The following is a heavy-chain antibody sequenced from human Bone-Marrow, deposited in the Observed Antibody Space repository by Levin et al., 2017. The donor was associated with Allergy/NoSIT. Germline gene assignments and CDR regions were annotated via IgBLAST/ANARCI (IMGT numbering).Heavy chain of an antibody. V-gene: IGHV3-23*01. J-gene: IGHJ3*02. Sequence: PGGSLRLSCAASGFTFSSYAMSWVRQAPGKGLEWVSAISGSGGSTYYADSVKGRFTISRDNSKNTLYLQMNSLRAEDTAVYYCAKTLPEKITMIVVVITEHAFDSWGQGTMVTVSS. D-gene: IGHD3-22*01. CDR2: ISGSGGST. CDR1: GFTFSSYA. CDR3: AKTLPEKITMIVVVITEHAFDS.